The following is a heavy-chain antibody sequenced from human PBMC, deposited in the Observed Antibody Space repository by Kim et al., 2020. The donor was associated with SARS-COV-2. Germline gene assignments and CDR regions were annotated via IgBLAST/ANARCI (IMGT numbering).Heavy chain of an antibody. Sequence: SSYSNPALETRVTISVDTSKNQFSLTLSSVTAADTAVYYCARDQIGLFGDWGQGTLVTVSS. CDR3: ARDQIGLFGD. V-gene: IGHV4-31*02. J-gene: IGHJ4*02. CDR2: SS.